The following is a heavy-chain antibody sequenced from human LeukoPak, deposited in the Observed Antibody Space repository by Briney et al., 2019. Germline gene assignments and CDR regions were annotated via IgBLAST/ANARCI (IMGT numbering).Heavy chain of an antibody. Sequence: KPSETLSLTCTVSGGSISSYYWSWIRQPPGKGLEWIGYIYYSGSTNYNPSLKSRVTISVDTSKNQFSLKLSSVTAADTAVYYCARDVVVRGVLYYYYYMDVWGKGTTVTVSS. J-gene: IGHJ6*03. CDR2: IYYSGST. V-gene: IGHV4-59*01. CDR1: GGSISSYY. D-gene: IGHD3-10*01. CDR3: ARDVVVRGVLYYYYYMDV.